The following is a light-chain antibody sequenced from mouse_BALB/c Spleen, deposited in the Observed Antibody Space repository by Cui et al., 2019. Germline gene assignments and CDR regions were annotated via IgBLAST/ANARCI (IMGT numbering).Light chain of an antibody. CDR2: AAN. J-gene: IGKJ4*01. Sequence: DMQMTQSPASLSASVGETVTITCRASENICSYLAWYQQKPGKSPQLLVYAANTLAEGVPSRFSGSGSGTKFSLKISSLQAEDFGSYYCQHHYSTPFTFGSGTKLEIK. V-gene: IGKV12-44*01. CDR3: QHHYSTPFT. CDR1: ENICSY.